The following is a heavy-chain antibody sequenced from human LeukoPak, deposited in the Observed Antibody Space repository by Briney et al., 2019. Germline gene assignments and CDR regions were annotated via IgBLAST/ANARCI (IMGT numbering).Heavy chain of an antibody. J-gene: IGHJ4*02. CDR3: ARSSRELGGYAPWELMPPFDY. CDR2: ISSSSSTI. Sequence: GGSLRLSYAASGFTFSSYRMNWVRQAPGKGLEWVSYISSSSSTIYYADSVKGRFTISRDNAKNSLYLQMNSLRAEDTAVYYCARSSRELGGYAPWELMPPFDYWGQGSLVAVSS. CDR1: GFTFSSYR. V-gene: IGHV3-48*01. D-gene: IGHD1-7*01.